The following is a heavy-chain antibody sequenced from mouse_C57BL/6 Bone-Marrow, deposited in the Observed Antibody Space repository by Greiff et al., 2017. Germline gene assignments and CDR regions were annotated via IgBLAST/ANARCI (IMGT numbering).Heavy chain of an antibody. D-gene: IGHD1-1*01. J-gene: IGHJ3*01. CDR3: TRDHVYYYGSKGAWFAY. Sequence: EVMLVESGEGLVKPGGSLKLSCAASGFTFSSYAMSWVRQTPEKRLEWVAYISSGGDYIYYADTVKGRFTISRDNARNTLYLQMSSLKSEDTAMYYCTRDHVYYYGSKGAWFAYWGQGTLVTVSA. CDR1: GFTFSSYA. V-gene: IGHV5-9-1*02. CDR2: ISSGGDYI.